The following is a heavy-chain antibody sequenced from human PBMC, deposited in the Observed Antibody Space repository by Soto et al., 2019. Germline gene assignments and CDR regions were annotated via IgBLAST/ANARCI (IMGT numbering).Heavy chain of an antibody. Sequence: GGSLRLSCAASGFTFSDYYRSWIRQEPGKGLEWVSYISSSGSTIYYAASVKGRFTISRDNAKNSLYLQMNSLTAADTAVYYCARARLHYGWFDPWGQGTMVTVSS. D-gene: IGHD6-25*01. V-gene: IGHV3-11*01. J-gene: IGHJ5*02. CDR1: GFTFSDYY. CDR2: ISSSGSTI. CDR3: ARARLHYGWFDP.